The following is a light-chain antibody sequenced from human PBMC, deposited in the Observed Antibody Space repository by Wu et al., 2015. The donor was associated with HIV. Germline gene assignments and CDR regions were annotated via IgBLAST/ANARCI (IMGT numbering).Light chain of an antibody. CDR1: QGISSY. V-gene: IGKV1-8*01. Sequence: IRITQSPSSLSASTGDRVTITCRASQGISSYLAWYQQKPGKAPKLLIYTASTLQSGVPSRFSGSGSGTEFTLTISCLQSEDFATYYCQQYYSHPTFGQGTKVEIK. CDR2: TAS. J-gene: IGKJ1*01. CDR3: QQYYSHPT.